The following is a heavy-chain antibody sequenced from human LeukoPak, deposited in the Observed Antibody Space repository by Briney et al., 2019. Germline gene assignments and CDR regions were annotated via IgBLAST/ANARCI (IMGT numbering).Heavy chain of an antibody. CDR3: ARARRGHDAFDI. CDR2: IYHSGST. J-gene: IGHJ3*02. D-gene: IGHD5-12*01. V-gene: IGHV4-30-2*01. Sequence: PSETLSLTCTVSGGSISSGGYYWSWIRQPPGKGLEWIGYIYHSGSTYYNPSLKSRVTISVDRSKNQFSLKLSSVTAADTAVYYCARARRGHDAFDIWGQGTMVTVSS. CDR1: GGSISSGGYY.